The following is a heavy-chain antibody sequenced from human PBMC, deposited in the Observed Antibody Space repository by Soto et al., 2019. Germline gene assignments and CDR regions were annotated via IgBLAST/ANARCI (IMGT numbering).Heavy chain of an antibody. D-gene: IGHD3-10*01. J-gene: IGHJ6*02. CDR1: GFTFSRYA. V-gene: IGHV3-30-3*01. Sequence: SLRLSCAASGFTFSRYAMHWVRQAPGKGLEWVAVISYDGSNKYYADSVKGRFTISRDNSKNTLYLQMNSLRAEDTAVYYCARWGIRADYYYYYGMDVWGQGTTVTVSS. CDR3: ARWGIRADYYYYYGMDV. CDR2: ISYDGSNK.